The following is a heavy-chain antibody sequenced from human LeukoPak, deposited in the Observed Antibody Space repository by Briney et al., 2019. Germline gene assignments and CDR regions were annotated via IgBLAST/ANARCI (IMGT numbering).Heavy chain of an antibody. CDR2: INHSGST. V-gene: IGHV4-34*01. J-gene: IGHJ6*02. CDR3: ARTGIAAAEVGLGSYYYYGMDV. Sequence: SETLSLTCAVYGGSFSGYYWSWIRQPPGKGLEWIGEINHSGSTNYNPSLKSRVTISVDTSKNQFSLKLSSVTAADTAVYYCARTGIAAAEVGLGSYYYYGMDVWGQGTTVTVSS. CDR1: GGSFSGYY. D-gene: IGHD6-13*01.